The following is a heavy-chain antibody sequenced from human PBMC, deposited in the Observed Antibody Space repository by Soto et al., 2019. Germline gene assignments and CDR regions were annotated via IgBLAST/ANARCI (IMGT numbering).Heavy chain of an antibody. Sequence: EVQLLESGGGLVQPGGSLRLSCAASGFTFSTYALSWVRQSPGTGLEWVSAISGSGDDTYYTHSVKGRFTISRDNSKNTLSLQMDSLRVEDTATYYCAKVDRYSSGWSYYAPEYYYYGMDVWGQGTTVIVSS. V-gene: IGHV3-23*01. D-gene: IGHD6-19*01. J-gene: IGHJ6*02. CDR3: AKVDRYSSGWSYYAPEYYYYGMDV. CDR1: GFTFSTYA. CDR2: ISGSGDDT.